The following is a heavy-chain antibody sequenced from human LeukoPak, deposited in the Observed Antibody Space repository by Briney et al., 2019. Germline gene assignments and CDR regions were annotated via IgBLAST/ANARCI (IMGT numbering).Heavy chain of an antibody. CDR2: ISGSGADT. V-gene: IGHV3-23*01. J-gene: IGHJ4*02. CDR1: GFTFSLF. Sequence: GGSLRLSCTASGFTFSLFNWVRQAPGEGLGWVSIISGSGADTFYTDSVKGRFTISRDNSKNTLYLQMNSLRAEDTAVYYCAKPHGVGYLGQGTLVTVSS. CDR3: AKPHGVGY. D-gene: IGHD4-17*01.